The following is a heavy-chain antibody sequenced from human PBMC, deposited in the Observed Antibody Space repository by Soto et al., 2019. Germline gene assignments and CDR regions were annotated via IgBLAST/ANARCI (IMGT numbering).Heavy chain of an antibody. D-gene: IGHD3-22*01. J-gene: IGHJ4*02. V-gene: IGHV4-30-4*01. CDR2: IYYTGNT. Sequence: QVHLQESGPGLVKPSQTLSLSCTVSGDSISSPHYYWTWIRQPPGKGLEWVGYIYYTGNTFYNPALKIRVAMSVDPSTNQFSLKLAPATDADTAVYFCAREPNQNYDSSRWNGGFDSWGPGTLVTVSS. CDR3: AREPNQNYDSSRWNGGFDS. CDR1: GDSISSPHYY.